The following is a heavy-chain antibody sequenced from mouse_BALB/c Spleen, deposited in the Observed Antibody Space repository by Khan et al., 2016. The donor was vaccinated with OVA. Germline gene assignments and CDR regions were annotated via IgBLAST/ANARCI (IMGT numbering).Heavy chain of an antibody. CDR3: ARREKYGYDPSWFAY. J-gene: IGHJ3*01. CDR1: GYTFTSYW. V-gene: IGHV1-61*01. CDR2: IDPSDSET. D-gene: IGHD2-2*01. Sequence: VQLQQSGAELVRPGASVKLSCKASGYTFTSYWMNWVKQRPGHGLEWIGRIDPSDSETHYNQMFNDKATLTVDKSSSTAYMHLSRLTPEDSAVYYCARREKYGYDPSWFAYWGQGTLVTVSA.